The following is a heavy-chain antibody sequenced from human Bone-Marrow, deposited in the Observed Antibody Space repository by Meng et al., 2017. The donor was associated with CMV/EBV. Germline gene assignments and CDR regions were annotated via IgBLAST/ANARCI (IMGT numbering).Heavy chain of an antibody. Sequence: ASVKVSCKASGYTFTRYDINWVRQATGQGLEWMGWMNPNSGNTGYAQKFQGRVTMTRNTSISTAYMELSSLRSEDTAVYYCARDRIRRNGFLEWFHTYNWFDPWGQGTLVTVSS. CDR1: GYTFTRYD. CDR3: ARDRIRRNGFLEWFHTYNWFDP. CDR2: MNPNSGNT. D-gene: IGHD3-3*01. J-gene: IGHJ5*02. V-gene: IGHV1-8*01.